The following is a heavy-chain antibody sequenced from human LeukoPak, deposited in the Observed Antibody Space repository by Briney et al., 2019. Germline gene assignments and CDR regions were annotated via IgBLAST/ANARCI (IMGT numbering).Heavy chain of an antibody. CDR3: ARHLSEGFYYDSSGYYPYYFDY. CDR2: LYPDDSDT. J-gene: IGHJ4*02. CDR1: GYSFFRYW. Sequence: RGESLKISCQGSGYSFFRYWIAWVRQTPGRGLELMGTLYPDDSDTRYSPSFEGQVTISADKSISTAYLQWSSLKASDTAMYYCARHLSEGFYYDSSGYYPYYFDYWGQGTLVTVSS. V-gene: IGHV5-51*01. D-gene: IGHD3-22*01.